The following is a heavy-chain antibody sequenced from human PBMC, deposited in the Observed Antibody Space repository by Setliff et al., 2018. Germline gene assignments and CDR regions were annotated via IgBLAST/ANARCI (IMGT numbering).Heavy chain of an antibody. CDR1: GGSISSGDYY. J-gene: IGHJ2*01. D-gene: IGHD2-21*01. Sequence: SETLSLTCTVSGGSISSGDYYWSWIRQPPGKGLEWIGYIYYSGSTYYNPSLKSRVSMSVEKSKNQFSLKLTSVTAADTAVYYCARAQVVFAISAPVWYCELWGRGTQVTV. CDR3: ARAQVVFAISAPVWYCEL. CDR2: IYYSGST. V-gene: IGHV4-30-4*08.